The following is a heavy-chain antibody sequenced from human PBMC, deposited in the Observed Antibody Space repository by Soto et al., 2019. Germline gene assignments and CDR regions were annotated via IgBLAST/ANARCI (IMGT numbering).Heavy chain of an antibody. CDR2: ISAYNGNT. V-gene: IGHV1-18*01. CDR1: GYTFTSYG. J-gene: IGHJ6*02. D-gene: IGHD6-19*01. Sequence: QVQLVQSGAEVKKPGASVKVSCKASGYTFTSYGISWVRQAPGQGLEWMGWISAYNGNTNYAQKLQGRVTMTTDTSTSTAYMELRSLRSDDTAVYYCPRDGEVAVAGTYYGMDVWGQGTTVTVSS. CDR3: PRDGEVAVAGTYYGMDV.